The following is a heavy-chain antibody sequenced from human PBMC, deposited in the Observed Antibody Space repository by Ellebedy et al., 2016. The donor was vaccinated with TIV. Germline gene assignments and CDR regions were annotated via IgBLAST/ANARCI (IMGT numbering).Heavy chain of an antibody. J-gene: IGHJ4*02. CDR2: IYPGDSDT. V-gene: IGHV5-51*01. D-gene: IGHD5-12*01. Sequence: GGSLRLXXKGSGYSFTSYWIGWVRQMPGKGLEWMGIIYPGDSDTRYSPSFQGQVTISADKSISTAYLQWSSLKASDTAMYYCARHGAYGGYGDYWGQGTLVTVSS. CDR3: ARHGAYGGYGDY. CDR1: GYSFTSYW.